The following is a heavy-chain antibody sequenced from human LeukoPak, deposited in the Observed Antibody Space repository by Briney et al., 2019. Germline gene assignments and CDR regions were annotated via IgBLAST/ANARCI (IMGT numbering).Heavy chain of an antibody. CDR3: ARPSGTNLVAASFDY. CDR1: GGSISSYY. Sequence: SETLSLTCTVSGGSISSYYWSWIRQPPGKGLEWIGYIYYSGSTNYNPSLKSRVTISVDTSKNQFSLKLTSVTAADTGVYFCARPSGTNLVAASFDYWGQGTLVTVSS. J-gene: IGHJ4*02. V-gene: IGHV4-59*08. D-gene: IGHD2-15*01. CDR2: IYYSGST.